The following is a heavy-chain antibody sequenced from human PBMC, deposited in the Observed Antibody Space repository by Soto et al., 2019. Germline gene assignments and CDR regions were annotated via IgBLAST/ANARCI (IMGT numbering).Heavy chain of an antibody. CDR2: LVPVFGTA. CDR3: ARSPGVFDY. J-gene: IGHJ4*02. V-gene: IGHV1-69*06. D-gene: IGHD3-10*01. CDR1: GGTFSSLA. Sequence: QVQLVQSGAEVKKPGSSVKVSCKASGGTFSSLAISWVRQAPGQGLEWMGGLVPVFGTANYAQKFQDRVTITADKSTGTSYMELSSLRSEDTAVYDCARSPGVFDYWGQGTLVTVSS.